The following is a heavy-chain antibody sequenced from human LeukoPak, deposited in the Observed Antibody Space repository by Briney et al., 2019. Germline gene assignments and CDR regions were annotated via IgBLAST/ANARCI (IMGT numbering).Heavy chain of an antibody. CDR1: GYTFTGYY. V-gene: IGHV1-2*04. Sequence: ASVKVSCKASGYTFTGYYMHWVRQAPGQGLEWMGWINPNSGGTNCAQKFQGWVTMTRDTSISTAYMELSRLRSDDTAVYYCARAGRGYSYGFLNYWGQGTLVTVSS. J-gene: IGHJ4*02. CDR2: INPNSGGT. D-gene: IGHD5-18*01. CDR3: ARAGRGYSYGFLNY.